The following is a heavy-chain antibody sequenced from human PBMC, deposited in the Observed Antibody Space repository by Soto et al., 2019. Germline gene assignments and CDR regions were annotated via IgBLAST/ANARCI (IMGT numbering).Heavy chain of an antibody. V-gene: IGHV3-30*18. CDR1: GFTFSSYG. D-gene: IGHD2-15*01. J-gene: IGHJ4*02. CDR2: ISYDGSNK. CDR3: AKGKGQKLRSVFDLYDY. Sequence: QVQLVESGGGVVQPGRSLRLSCAASGFTFSSYGMHWVRQAPGKGLEWVAVISYDGSNKYYADSVKGRFTISRDNSKNTLYLQMNSLRAEDTAVYYCAKGKGQKLRSVFDLYDYWGQGTLVTVSS.